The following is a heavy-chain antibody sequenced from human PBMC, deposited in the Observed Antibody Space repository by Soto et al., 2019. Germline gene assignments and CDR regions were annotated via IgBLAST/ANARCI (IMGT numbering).Heavy chain of an antibody. CDR1: GFTLSSSW. D-gene: IGHD3-10*02. J-gene: IGHJ4*02. V-gene: IGHV3-74*01. Sequence: GGSLRLSCAASGFTLSSSWTHWVRQAPGKGLVWVSRIDNDGSGTSYADSVEGRFTISRDNAKNMVYLQMNSLRAEDTAVYHCGSIFGVPVRWGQGTLVTVSS. CDR2: IDNDGSGT. CDR3: GSIFGVPVR.